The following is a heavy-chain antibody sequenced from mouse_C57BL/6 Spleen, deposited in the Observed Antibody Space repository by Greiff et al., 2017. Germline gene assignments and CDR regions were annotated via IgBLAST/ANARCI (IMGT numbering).Heavy chain of an antibody. V-gene: IGHV1-52*01. CDR1: GYTFTSYW. CDR2: IDPSDSET. D-gene: IGHD2-5*01. J-gene: IGHJ2*01. Sequence: VQLQQPGAELVRPGSSVKLSCKASGYTFTSYWMHWVKQRPIQGLEWIGNIDPSDSETHYDQKFKDKATLTVDKSSSTAYLPPSSLTSEDSAVYYCARGLDSNPLWGQGTTLTVSS. CDR3: ARGLDSNPL.